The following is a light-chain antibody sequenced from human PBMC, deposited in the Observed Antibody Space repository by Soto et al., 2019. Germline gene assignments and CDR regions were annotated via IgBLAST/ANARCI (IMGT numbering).Light chain of an antibody. V-gene: IGKV1-5*03. CDR2: KAS. CDR3: QQSYSTPIT. CDR1: QTISSW. J-gene: IGKJ5*01. Sequence: DIQMTQSPSSPSASVGDRVTITFRASQTISSWLAWYQQKPGKAPKLLIYKASTLKSGVPSRFSGSGSGTELTITISSLQPDDCETYYCQQSYSTPITFGQGTRLEIK.